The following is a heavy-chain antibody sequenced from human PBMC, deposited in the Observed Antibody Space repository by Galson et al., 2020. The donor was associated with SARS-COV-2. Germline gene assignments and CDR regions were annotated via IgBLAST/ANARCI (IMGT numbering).Heavy chain of an antibody. J-gene: IGHJ4*02. D-gene: IGHD6-19*01. V-gene: IGHV3-33*01. CDR1: GFTFSSYG. Sequence: GGSLRLSCAASGFTFSSYGMHWVRQAPGKGLEWVAVIWYDGSNKYYADSVKGRFTISRDNSKNTLYLQMNSLRAEDTAVYYCARDASSGWTADYWGQGTLVTVSS. CDR3: ARDASSGWTADY. CDR2: IWYDGSNK.